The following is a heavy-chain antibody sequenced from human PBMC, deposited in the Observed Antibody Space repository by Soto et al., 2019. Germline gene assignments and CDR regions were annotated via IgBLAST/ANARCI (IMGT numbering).Heavy chain of an antibody. CDR3: ARDRPPGSLYGMDA. Sequence: QIQLVQSGGEVERPGASVTVSCEDSGYIFTTYGLSWVRQTPAHGLEWMGWISTDSGYTQYSQLLQGRVTMTRDTSTNTAYLALSDLTFDATGIYYCARDRPPGSLYGMDAWGQGTAVTVSS. CDR1: GYIFTTYG. CDR2: ISTDSGYT. V-gene: IGHV1-18*01. J-gene: IGHJ6*02.